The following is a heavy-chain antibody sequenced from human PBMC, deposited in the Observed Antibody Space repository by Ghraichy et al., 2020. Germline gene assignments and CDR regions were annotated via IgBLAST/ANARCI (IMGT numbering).Heavy chain of an antibody. D-gene: IGHD4-17*01. CDR3: AKAVGDYAGYYYYYGMDV. Sequence: GGSLRLSCAASGFTFDDYTMHWVRQAPGKGLEWVSLISWDGGSTYYADSVKGRFTISRDNSKNSLYLQMNSLRTEDTALYYCAKAVGDYAGYYYYYGMDVWGQGTTVTVSS. CDR1: GFTFDDYT. J-gene: IGHJ6*02. CDR2: ISWDGGST. V-gene: IGHV3-43*01.